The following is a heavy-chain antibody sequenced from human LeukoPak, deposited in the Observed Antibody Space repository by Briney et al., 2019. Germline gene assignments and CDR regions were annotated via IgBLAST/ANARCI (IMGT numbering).Heavy chain of an antibody. CDR1: GFTFNSYE. Sequence: QPGRCLRLSSAASGFTFNSYEMNCVRQAPGNGLEWLSYIIMSGRTIYYADSAKGRFTISRDNAKNSLYMQMNSLRDEGTAVYYCARDMTLWSGGSCYSLGFDVWGQGTMVTLSS. J-gene: IGHJ3*01. D-gene: IGHD2-15*01. CDR2: IIMSGRTI. CDR3: ARDMTLWSGGSCYSLGFDV. V-gene: IGHV3-48*03.